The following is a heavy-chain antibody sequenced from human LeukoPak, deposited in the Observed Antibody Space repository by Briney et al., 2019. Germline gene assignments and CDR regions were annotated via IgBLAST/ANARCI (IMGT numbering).Heavy chain of an antibody. D-gene: IGHD6-13*01. CDR2: IIPIFGTA. V-gene: IGHV1-69*13. CDR3: AVERIAAANGNAFDI. CDR1: GGTFSSYA. J-gene: IGHJ3*02. Sequence: SVKVSCKASGGTFSSYAISWVRQAPGQGLEWMGGIIPIFGTANYAQKFQGRVTITADESTSTAYVELSSLRSEDTAVYYCAVERIAAANGNAFDIWGQGTMVTVSS.